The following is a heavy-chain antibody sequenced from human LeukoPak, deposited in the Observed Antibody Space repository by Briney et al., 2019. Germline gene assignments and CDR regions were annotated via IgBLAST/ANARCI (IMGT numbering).Heavy chain of an antibody. Sequence: GGSLRLSCAASGFTFDDYAMHWVRQAPGKGLEWVSGISWNSGSIGYADSVKGRFTISRDNAKNSLYLQMNSLRAEDTALYYCAKDLRRYCSSTSCLGGFDPWGQGTLVTVSS. J-gene: IGHJ5*02. CDR1: GFTFDDYA. CDR2: ISWNSGSI. CDR3: AKDLRRYCSSTSCLGGFDP. V-gene: IGHV3-9*01. D-gene: IGHD2-2*01.